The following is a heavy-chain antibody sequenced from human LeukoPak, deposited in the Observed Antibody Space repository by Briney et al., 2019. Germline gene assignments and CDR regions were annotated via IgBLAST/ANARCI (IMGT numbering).Heavy chain of an antibody. D-gene: IGHD3-22*01. Sequence: SETLSLTCTLSGGSISSYYWSWIRQPAGEGVEWIGRIYTSGSTNYNPSLKSRVTISVDTSKNQFSLKLSSVTAADTAVYYCARVNYYDSSGYYYDAFDIWGQGTMDTVSS. J-gene: IGHJ3*02. CDR3: ARVNYYDSSGYYYDAFDI. V-gene: IGHV4-4*07. CDR2: IYTSGST. CDR1: GGSISSYY.